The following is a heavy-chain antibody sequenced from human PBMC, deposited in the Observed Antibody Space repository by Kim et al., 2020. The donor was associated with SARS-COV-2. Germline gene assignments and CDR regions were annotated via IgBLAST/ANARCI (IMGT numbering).Heavy chain of an antibody. Sequence: GGSLRLSCVASGFTFSSYAMHWVRQAPGKGLEWVAVIWYDGSNKYYADSVKGRFTISRDNSKNTLYLQMNSLRAEDTAVYYCAKEERGGSSWYEYYYYYYGMDVWGQGTTVTVSS. CDR2: IWYDGSNK. V-gene: IGHV3-33*06. J-gene: IGHJ6*02. CDR1: GFTFSSYA. CDR3: AKEERGGSSWYEYYYYYYGMDV. D-gene: IGHD6-13*01.